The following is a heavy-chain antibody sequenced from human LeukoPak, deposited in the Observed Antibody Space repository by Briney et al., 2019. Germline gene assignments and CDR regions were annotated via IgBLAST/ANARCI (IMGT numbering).Heavy chain of an antibody. J-gene: IGHJ4*02. CDR2: ISNGGSGT. D-gene: IGHD1-20*01. Sequence: GTSLRLSCAASDFTFSSCGMYWVRQAPGKGLEWVAAISNGGSGTHYGDSVKGRFTISRDNSKNALYLQMNSLRADDTAMYHCAKSKYNWNDRAYFERWGQGTLVTVSS. V-gene: IGHV3-30*18. CDR1: DFTFSSCG. CDR3: AKSKYNWNDRAYFER.